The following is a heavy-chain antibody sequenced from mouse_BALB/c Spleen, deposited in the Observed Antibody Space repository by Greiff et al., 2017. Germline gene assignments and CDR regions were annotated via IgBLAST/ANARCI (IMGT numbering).Heavy chain of an antibody. CDR3: ARWTDYFDY. J-gene: IGHJ2*01. CDR1: GFTFSSYG. V-gene: IGHV5-6*01. CDR2: ISSGGSYT. Sequence: EVQGVESGGDLVKPGGSLKLSCAASGFTFSSYGMSWVRQTPDKRLEWVATISSGGSYTYYPDSVKGRFTISRDNAKNTLYLQMSSLKSEDTAMYYCARWTDYFDYWGQGTTLTVSS.